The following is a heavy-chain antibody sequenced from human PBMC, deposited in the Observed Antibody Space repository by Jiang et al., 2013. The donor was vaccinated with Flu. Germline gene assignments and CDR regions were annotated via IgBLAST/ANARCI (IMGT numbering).Heavy chain of an antibody. D-gene: IGHD3-10*01. CDR1: GFTFSSYA. J-gene: IGHJ4*02. Sequence: RLSCAASGFTFSSYAMHWVRQAPGKGLEWVAVISYDGSNKYYADSVKGRFTISRDNSKNTLYLQMNSLRAEDTAVYYCARDGEYNTISTGGGSGSYYTQGVSGYFDYWGQGTLVTVSS. CDR2: ISYDGSNK. CDR3: ARDGEYNTISTGGGSGSYYTQGVSGYFDY. V-gene: IGHV3-30-3*01.